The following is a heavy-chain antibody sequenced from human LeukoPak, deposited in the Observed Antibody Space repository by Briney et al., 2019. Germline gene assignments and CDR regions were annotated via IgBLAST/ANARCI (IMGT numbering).Heavy chain of an antibody. J-gene: IGHJ6*02. CDR2: IYYSGST. CDR1: GGSISSSSYY. CDR3: ARHEGSPNYYGMDV. V-gene: IGHV4-39*01. Sequence: MPSETLSLTCTVSGGSISSSSYYWGWIRQPPGKGLEWIGSIYYSGSTYYNPSLKSRVTISVDTSKNQFSLKLSSVTAADTAVYYCARHEGSPNYYGMDVWGQGTTVTVS.